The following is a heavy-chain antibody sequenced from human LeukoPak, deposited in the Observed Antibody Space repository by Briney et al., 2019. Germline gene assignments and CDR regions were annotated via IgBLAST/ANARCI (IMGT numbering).Heavy chain of an antibody. V-gene: IGHV3-48*03. D-gene: IGHD4-17*01. CDR1: GFTFNSYA. CDR2: ISGSGSTI. CDR3: ARDALRFYFDY. J-gene: IGHJ4*02. Sequence: PGGSLRLSCAASGFTFNSYAMSWVRQAPGKGLEWVSYISGSGSTIYYADSVKGRFTISRDNAKNSLYLQMNSLRAEDTAVYYCARDALRFYFDYWGQGTLVTVSS.